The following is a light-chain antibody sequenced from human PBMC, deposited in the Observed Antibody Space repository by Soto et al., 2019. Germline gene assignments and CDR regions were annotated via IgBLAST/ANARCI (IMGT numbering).Light chain of an antibody. Sequence: DVQMTQSPSSLSASVGDRVTITSRASQDINSYLAWYQQKPGNAPKSLIYGASSLQTGVPSRFSGSESGTDFTLTISNLQPEDSATYYCQQYNIYPLTFGGGTKVEIK. V-gene: IGKV1D-16*01. CDR3: QQYNIYPLT. CDR2: GAS. CDR1: QDINSY. J-gene: IGKJ4*01.